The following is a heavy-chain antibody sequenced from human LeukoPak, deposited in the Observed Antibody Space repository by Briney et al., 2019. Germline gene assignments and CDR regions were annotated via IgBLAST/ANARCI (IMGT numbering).Heavy chain of an antibody. J-gene: IGHJ4*02. V-gene: IGHV1-2*02. CDR3: ARGRRYSSAEYYFDY. CDR1: GYTFTGYY. CDR2: INPNSGGT. Sequence: ASVKVSCKASGYTFTGYYMHWVRQAPGQGLEWVGWINPNSGGTNYAQKFQGRVTMTRDTSISTAYMELSRLRSDDTAVYYCARGRRYSSAEYYFDYWGQGTLVTVSS. D-gene: IGHD6-25*01.